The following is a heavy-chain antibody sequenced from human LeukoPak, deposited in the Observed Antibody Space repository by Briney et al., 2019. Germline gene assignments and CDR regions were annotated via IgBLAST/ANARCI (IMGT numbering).Heavy chain of an antibody. CDR3: ARPGYCSSTSCYLDY. V-gene: IGHV1-2*02. CDR1: GYTFTGYY. Sequence: ASVKVSCKASGYTFTGYYMHWVRQAPGQGLEWMGWINPNSGGTNYAQKFQGRVTMTRDTSTSTVYMELSSLRSEDTAVYYCARPGYCSSTSCYLDYWGQGTLVTVSS. J-gene: IGHJ4*02. CDR2: INPNSGGT. D-gene: IGHD2-2*01.